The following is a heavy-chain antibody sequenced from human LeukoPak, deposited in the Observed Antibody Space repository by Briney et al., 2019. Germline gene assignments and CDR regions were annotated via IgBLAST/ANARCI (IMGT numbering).Heavy chain of an antibody. CDR3: ARENGYCSGSDCYSYFDS. Sequence: GGSLRLSCVGSGFTFRSHAMSWVRQAPGKGLEWVAYIKKTGIETYYLDSVKGRFTITRDNNRNSLFLQMYSLRAEDTAVYFCARENGYCSGSDCYSYFDSWGQGTLVTVSS. CDR1: GFTFRSHA. J-gene: IGHJ4*02. D-gene: IGHD2-15*01. V-gene: IGHV3-7*01. CDR2: IKKTGIET.